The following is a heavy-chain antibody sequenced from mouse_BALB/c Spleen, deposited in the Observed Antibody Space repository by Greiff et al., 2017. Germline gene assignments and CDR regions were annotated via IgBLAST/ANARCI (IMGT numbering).Heavy chain of an antibody. V-gene: IGHV3-6*02. CDR1: GYSITSGYY. D-gene: IGHD4-1*01. CDR3: ARGANWDVGGIFDY. J-gene: IGHJ2*01. Sequence: EVQLQESGPGLVKPSQSLSLTCSVTGYSITSGYYWNWIRQFPGNKLEWMGYISYDGSNNYNPSLKNRISITRDTSKNQFFLKLNSVTTEDTATYYCARGANWDVGGIFDYWGQGTTLTVSS. CDR2: ISYDGSN.